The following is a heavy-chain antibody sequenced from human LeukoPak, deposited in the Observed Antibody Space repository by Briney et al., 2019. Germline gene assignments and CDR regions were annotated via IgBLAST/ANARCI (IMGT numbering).Heavy chain of an antibody. Sequence: GGSLRLSCAASGFTFSSYEMNWVRQAPGKGLEWVSYISSSGSAIYYADSVKGRFTISRDNAKNSLYLQMNSLRAEDTAVYYCARERAYYFDYWGQGTLVTVSS. CDR3: ARERAYYFDY. J-gene: IGHJ4*02. V-gene: IGHV3-48*03. CDR2: ISSSGSAI. CDR1: GFTFSSYE.